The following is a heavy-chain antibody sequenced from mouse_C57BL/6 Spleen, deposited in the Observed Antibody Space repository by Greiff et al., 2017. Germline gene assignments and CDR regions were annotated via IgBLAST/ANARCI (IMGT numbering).Heavy chain of an antibody. J-gene: IGHJ4*01. D-gene: IGHD2-4*01. CDR1: GFAFTNYL. Sequence: VQGVESGAELVRPGTSVKVSCKASGFAFTNYLIEWVKQRPGQGLEWIGVINPGSGGTNYNEKFKGKATLTADKSSSTAYMQRSSLTSEDSAVYFCARKGDDDGYAMDYWGQGTSVTVSS. CDR3: ARKGDDDGYAMDY. CDR2: INPGSGGT. V-gene: IGHV1-54*01.